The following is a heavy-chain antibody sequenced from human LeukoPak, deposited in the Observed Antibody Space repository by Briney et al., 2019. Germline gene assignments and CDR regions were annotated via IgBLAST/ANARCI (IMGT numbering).Heavy chain of an antibody. Sequence: GGSLRLSCAASGFTVSSNYMSWVRQALGKGLEWVSVIYSGGSTYYADSVKGRFTISRDNSKNTLYLQMNSLRAEDTAVYYCASTYYYGSGSYYYYYYGMDVWGQGTTVTVSS. D-gene: IGHD3-10*01. J-gene: IGHJ6*02. CDR1: GFTVSSNY. CDR3: ASTYYYGSGSYYYYYYGMDV. V-gene: IGHV3-53*01. CDR2: IYSGGST.